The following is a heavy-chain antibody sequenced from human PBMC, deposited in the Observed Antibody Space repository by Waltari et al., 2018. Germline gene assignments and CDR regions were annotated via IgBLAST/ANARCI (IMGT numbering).Heavy chain of an antibody. CDR2: IYSDGSST. J-gene: IGHJ5*01. CDR1: GFSITRHW. Sequence: EVQLVESGGGLVQPGGSRRLSCAASGFSITRHWMHWVRQGAGKGLVWVSRIYSDGSSTTYADSVKGRFTISRDNPKNTVYLQMNNLRAEDTAVYYCARGTYYYDNSGPYFDSWGQGILVTVSS. D-gene: IGHD3-22*01. V-gene: IGHV3-74*01. CDR3: ARGTYYYDNSGPYFDS.